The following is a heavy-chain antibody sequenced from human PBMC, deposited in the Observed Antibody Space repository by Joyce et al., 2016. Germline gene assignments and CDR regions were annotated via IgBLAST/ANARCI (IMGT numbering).Heavy chain of an antibody. D-gene: IGHD4-11*01. CDR2: ISRDNTYI. CDR1: GFIFMSYS. CDR3: ARDVLTTVTKAYGY. Sequence: EVQLVVSGGGLVKPGESLRLSCTASGFIFMSYSMTWVRQAPGKGLEWVSSISRDNTYIFHADSVKGRFTISRDNARNSLYLQMNSLRAKDTAVYYCARDVLTTVTKAYGYWGQGTLVAVSS. J-gene: IGHJ4*02. V-gene: IGHV3-21*01.